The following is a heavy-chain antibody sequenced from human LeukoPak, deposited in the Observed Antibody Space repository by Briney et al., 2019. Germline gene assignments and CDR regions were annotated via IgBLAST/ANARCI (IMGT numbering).Heavy chain of an antibody. CDR1: GFTFSSYA. D-gene: IGHD3-10*01. V-gene: IGHV3-30*04. CDR2: ISYDGSNK. Sequence: PGRSLRLSCAASGFTFSSYAMHWVRQAPGKGLEWVAVISYDGSNKYYADSVKGRFTISRDNSKNTLYLQMNSLRAEDTAVYYCARDQVWFGARGNFDYWGQGTLVTVSS. CDR3: ARDQVWFGARGNFDY. J-gene: IGHJ4*02.